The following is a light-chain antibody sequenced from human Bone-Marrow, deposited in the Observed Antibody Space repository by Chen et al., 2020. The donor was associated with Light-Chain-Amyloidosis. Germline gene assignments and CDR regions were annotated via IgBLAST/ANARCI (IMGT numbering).Light chain of an antibody. J-gene: IGLJ2*01. CDR2: RDT. CDR3: QSADSSGTYEVI. CDR1: DLPTKY. Sequence: SYELTQPPSVSVSPGQTARITCSGDDLPTKYAYWYQQKPGQAPVLVIHRDTERPSGISERFSGSSAGTTATLTISGVQAEDGADYHCQSADSSGTYEVIFGGGTKLT. V-gene: IGLV3-25*03.